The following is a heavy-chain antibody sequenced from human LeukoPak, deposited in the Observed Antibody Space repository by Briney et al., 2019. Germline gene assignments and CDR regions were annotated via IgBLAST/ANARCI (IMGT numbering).Heavy chain of an antibody. D-gene: IGHD4-17*01. Sequence: SETLSLTCAVSGGSIGSYYWSWLRQPPGRGLEWIGYIYYSGTTNYNPSLKSRVTISVDTSKNQFSLKLTSVTATDTAIYYCAREDPQTTVPEGLDVWGQGTTVTVSS. CDR2: IYYSGTT. CDR3: AREDPQTTVPEGLDV. V-gene: IGHV4-59*01. CDR1: GGSIGSYY. J-gene: IGHJ6*02.